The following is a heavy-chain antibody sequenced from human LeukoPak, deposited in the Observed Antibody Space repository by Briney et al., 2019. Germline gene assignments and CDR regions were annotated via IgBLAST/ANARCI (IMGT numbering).Heavy chain of an antibody. CDR1: GGSISNHY. Sequence: SETLSLTCTVSGGSISNHYWSWIRQAPGKGPEWIGYIYYSGSTNYNPSVKSRVTISVDTSKNEFSLRLSSVTAADTAVYYCARSEYSGYESWGQGTLVTVSS. V-gene: IGHV4-59*11. CDR2: IYYSGST. CDR3: ARSEYSGYES. J-gene: IGHJ4*02. D-gene: IGHD5-12*01.